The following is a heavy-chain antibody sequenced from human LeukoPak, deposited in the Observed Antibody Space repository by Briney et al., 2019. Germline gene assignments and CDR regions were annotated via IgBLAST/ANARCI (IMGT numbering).Heavy chain of an antibody. J-gene: IGHJ4*02. CDR3: AKDRYGDYSFES. V-gene: IGHV3-23*01. D-gene: IGHD4-17*01. Sequence: PGGSLRLSCAASGFTFSRFAMSWFRQAPGKGLEWVSAISGSGSDTYYADSVEGRFTVSRDNSKNTLYLQMNSLRAEDTALYYCAKDRYGDYSFESWGQGTLVTVSS. CDR1: GFTFSRFA. CDR2: ISGSGSDT.